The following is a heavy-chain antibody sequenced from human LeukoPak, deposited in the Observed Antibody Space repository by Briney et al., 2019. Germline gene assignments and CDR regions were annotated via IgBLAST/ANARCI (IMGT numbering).Heavy chain of an antibody. D-gene: IGHD3-22*01. V-gene: IGHV3-30*02. CDR3: AKDFYYYDSSADY. CDR1: GFTFSTYG. Sequence: PGGSLRLSCAASGFTFSTYGMHWVRQAPGKGLEWVAFIRYDGSDKYYADSVKGRFTISRDNSKNTLYLQMNSLRAEDTAVYYCAKDFYYYDSSADYWGQGTLVTVSS. J-gene: IGHJ4*02. CDR2: IRYDGSDK.